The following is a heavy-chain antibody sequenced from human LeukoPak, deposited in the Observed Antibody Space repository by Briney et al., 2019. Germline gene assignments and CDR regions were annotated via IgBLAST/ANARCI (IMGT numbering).Heavy chain of an antibody. Sequence: SETLSLTCAVSDESFSAYYWSWIRQPPGKGPEWIGEINHSGSTKYNPSLKSRATISVDRSKNHVSLKLSSVTAADTAVYYCARDSGYGDYVHDAFDIWGQGTMVTVSS. J-gene: IGHJ3*02. D-gene: IGHD4-17*01. CDR3: ARDSGYGDYVHDAFDI. V-gene: IGHV4-34*01. CDR1: DESFSAYY. CDR2: INHSGST.